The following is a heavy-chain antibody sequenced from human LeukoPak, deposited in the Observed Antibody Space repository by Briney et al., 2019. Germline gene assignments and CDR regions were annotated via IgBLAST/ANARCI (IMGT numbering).Heavy chain of an antibody. V-gene: IGHV4-34*01. CDR3: AVRGSLWSGYLRGKYYFDY. D-gene: IGHD3-3*01. Sequence: PSETLSLTCAVYGGSFSGYYWSWIRQPPGKGLEWIGEINHSGSTNYNPSLKSRVTISVDTSENQFSLKLSSVTAADTAVYYCAVRGSLWSGYLRGKYYFDYWGQGTLVTVSS. CDR1: GGSFSGYY. CDR2: INHSGST. J-gene: IGHJ4*02.